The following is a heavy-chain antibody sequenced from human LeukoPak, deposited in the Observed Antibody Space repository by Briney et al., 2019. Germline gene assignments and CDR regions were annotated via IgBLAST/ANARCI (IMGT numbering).Heavy chain of an antibody. CDR1: GFSFSSHG. CDR3: AHGTVYQLDY. J-gene: IGHJ4*02. V-gene: IGHV3-23*01. D-gene: IGHD2-2*01. CDR2: IVGGAGGT. Sequence: PGGSLRLSCAASGFSFSSHGMSWVRQVPGKGLEWVAGIVGGAGGTYYADSVKGRFTISRDNSKNTLYLQMNSLRAEDTAVYYCAHGTVYQLDYWGQGTLVTVSS.